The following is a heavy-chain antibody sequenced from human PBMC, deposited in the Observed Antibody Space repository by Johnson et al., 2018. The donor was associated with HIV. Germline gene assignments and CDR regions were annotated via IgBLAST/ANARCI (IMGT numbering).Heavy chain of an antibody. CDR3: TTDLASDAFDI. CDR2: VSYDGSNK. J-gene: IGHJ3*02. V-gene: IGHV3-30-3*01. CDR1: GFIFSRYV. Sequence: QMLLVESGGGVVQPGRSLRVSCAASGFIFSRYVLHRVRQAPGKGLEWGAVVSYDGSNKYNADSVRGRFTISRDKSKNTLYLQMNSLKTEDTAVYYCTTDLASDAFDIWGQGTMVTVSS.